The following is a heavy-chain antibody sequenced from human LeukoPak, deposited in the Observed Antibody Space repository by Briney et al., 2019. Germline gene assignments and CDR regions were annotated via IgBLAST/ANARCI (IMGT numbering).Heavy chain of an antibody. Sequence: SETLSLTCTVSGGSISSYYWSWIRQPPGKGLEWIGYIYYSGSTNYNPSLKSRVTISVDTSKNQFSLKLSSVTAADTAVYYCARTNSLGYYFDYWGQGTLVTVPS. J-gene: IGHJ4*02. V-gene: IGHV4-59*01. CDR3: ARTNSLGYYFDY. D-gene: IGHD3-16*01. CDR2: IYYSGST. CDR1: GGSISSYY.